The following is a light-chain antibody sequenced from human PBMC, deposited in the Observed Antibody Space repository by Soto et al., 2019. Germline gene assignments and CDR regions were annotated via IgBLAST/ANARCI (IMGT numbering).Light chain of an antibody. CDR2: GAS. V-gene: IGKV3-15*01. CDR3: QHYHGWPIT. J-gene: IGKJ5*01. Sequence: EIVMTQSPATLSVSAGERVTLSCRASQSISSSLAWYQQKPGQAPSLLFYGASTRATGIPARFSGSGSGTEFTLTISSLQSEDFAVYYCQHYHGWPITFGQGTRLEIK. CDR1: QSISSS.